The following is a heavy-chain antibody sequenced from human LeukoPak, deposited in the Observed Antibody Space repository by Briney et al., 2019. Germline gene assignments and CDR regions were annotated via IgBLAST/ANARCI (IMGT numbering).Heavy chain of an antibody. CDR1: EFTFSSYA. CDR3: ARGGRFLEWLLFDC. CDR2: ISYDGSNK. D-gene: IGHD3-3*01. Sequence: GGSLRLSCAASEFTFSSYAMHWVRQAPGKGLEWVAVISYDGSNKYYADSVKGRFTISRDNSKNTLYLQMNSLRAEDTAVYYCARGGRFLEWLLFDCWGQGTLVTVSS. J-gene: IGHJ4*02. V-gene: IGHV3-30-3*01.